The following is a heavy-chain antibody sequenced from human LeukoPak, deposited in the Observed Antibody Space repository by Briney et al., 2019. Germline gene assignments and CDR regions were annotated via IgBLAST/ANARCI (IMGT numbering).Heavy chain of an antibody. V-gene: IGHV4-61*02. CDR2: IYTSGST. J-gene: IGHJ3*02. CDR1: GGSISSGSYY. D-gene: IGHD2-2*02. CDR3: ARGRSVSSQTNIVVVPAAIYAFDI. Sequence: PSETLSLTCTVSGGSISSGSYYWSWIRQPAGKVLELIGRIYTSGSTNYNPSLKSRVTISVDTSKNQFSLKLSSVTAADTAVYYCARGRSVSSQTNIVVVPAAIYAFDIWGQGTMVTVSS.